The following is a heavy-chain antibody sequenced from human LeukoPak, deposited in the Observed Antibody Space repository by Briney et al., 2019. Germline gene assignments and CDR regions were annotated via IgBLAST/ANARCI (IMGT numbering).Heavy chain of an antibody. CDR2: IYYSGST. CDR1: GGSIGSYY. J-gene: IGHJ6*02. CDR3: ARHWQDTDSYYGMDV. Sequence: SETLSLTCTVSGGSIGSYYWSWIRQPPGKGLEWIGYIYYSGSTNYNPSLKSRVTISVDTSKNQFSLKLSSVTAADTAVYYCARHWQDTDSYYGMDVWGQGTTVTVSS. D-gene: IGHD3-22*01. V-gene: IGHV4-59*08.